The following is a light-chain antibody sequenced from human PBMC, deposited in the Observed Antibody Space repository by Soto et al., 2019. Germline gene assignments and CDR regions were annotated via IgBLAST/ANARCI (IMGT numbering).Light chain of an antibody. CDR1: QSISNY. Sequence: ESVLTQYPAPLSLSPGERATLSCRANQSISNYLAWYQQRPGQAPRLLIYDASRRATGIPARFSGSGSGTDFTLTISSLEPEDFAVYYCHQRYDWPITFGQGTRLEIK. V-gene: IGKV3-11*01. J-gene: IGKJ5*01. CDR2: DAS. CDR3: HQRYDWPIT.